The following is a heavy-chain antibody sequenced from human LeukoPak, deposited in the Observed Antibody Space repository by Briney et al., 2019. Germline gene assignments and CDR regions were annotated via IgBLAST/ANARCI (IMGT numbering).Heavy chain of an antibody. CDR2: IYTSGST. Sequence: SSETLSLTCTVSGGSISDYYWSWIRQPPGKGLEWIGYIYTSGSTNYNPSLKSRVTISVDTSKNQFSLKLSSVTAADTAVYYCARHEYSSSPFDYWGQGILVTVSS. V-gene: IGHV4-4*09. D-gene: IGHD6-6*01. J-gene: IGHJ4*02. CDR1: GGSISDYY. CDR3: ARHEYSSSPFDY.